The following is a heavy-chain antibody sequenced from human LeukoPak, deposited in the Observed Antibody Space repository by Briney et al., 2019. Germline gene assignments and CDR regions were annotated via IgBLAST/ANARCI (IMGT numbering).Heavy chain of an antibody. CDR3: ARGGAPYCGGDCYSNAFDI. CDR2: INSDGSST. CDR1: GFTFSSYW. J-gene: IGHJ3*02. D-gene: IGHD2-21*02. Sequence: GGSLRLSCAAPGFTFSSYWMHWVRQAPGKGLVWVSRINSDGSSTSYADSVKGRFTISRDNAKNTLYLQMNSLRAEDTAVYYCARGGAPYCGGDCYSNAFDIWGQGTMVTVSS. V-gene: IGHV3-74*01.